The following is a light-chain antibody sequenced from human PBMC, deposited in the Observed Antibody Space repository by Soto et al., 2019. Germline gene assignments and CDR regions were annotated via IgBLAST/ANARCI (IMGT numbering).Light chain of an antibody. CDR1: SSDVGSYNP. Sequence: QSVLTQPASVSGSPGQSITISCTGTSSDVGSYNPVSWYQQHPGKAPKLMIYEGSKRPSGVSNRFSGSKSGNTASLTISGLQAEDEADYYCCSYAGSSTSVVFGGGTKLTVL. J-gene: IGLJ2*01. CDR3: CSYAGSSTSVV. V-gene: IGLV2-23*01. CDR2: EGS.